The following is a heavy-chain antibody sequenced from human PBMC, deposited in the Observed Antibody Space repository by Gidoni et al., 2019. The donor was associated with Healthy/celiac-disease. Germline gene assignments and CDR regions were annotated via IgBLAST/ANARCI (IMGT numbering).Heavy chain of an antibody. CDR3: AREEVAAQAGDDAFDI. CDR1: GLNLSNYS. D-gene: IGHD6-13*01. V-gene: IGHV3-48*04. Sequence: EVQLVESGGGLVQPGGSLRLPCAASGLNLSNYSMNWVRQAPGKGLEWVSYISSSSSTIYYADSVKGRFTISRDNAKNSLYLQMNSLRAEDTAVYYCAREEVAAQAGDDAFDIWGQGTMVTVSS. J-gene: IGHJ3*02. CDR2: ISSSSSTI.